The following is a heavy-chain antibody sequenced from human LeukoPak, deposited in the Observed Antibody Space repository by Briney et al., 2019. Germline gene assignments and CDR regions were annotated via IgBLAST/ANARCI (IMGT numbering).Heavy chain of an antibody. CDR2: INSDGSST. CDR1: GFTFSSDW. CDR3: ARDRGYQIDY. Sequence: TGGPLRLSCAASGFTFSSDWMHWVRQAPGKGLVWVSRINSDGSSTNYADSVKGRFTISRDNAKNTLYLQINSLGPEDTAVYYCARDRGYQIDYWGQGTLVTVSS. V-gene: IGHV3-74*01. D-gene: IGHD3-22*01. J-gene: IGHJ4*02.